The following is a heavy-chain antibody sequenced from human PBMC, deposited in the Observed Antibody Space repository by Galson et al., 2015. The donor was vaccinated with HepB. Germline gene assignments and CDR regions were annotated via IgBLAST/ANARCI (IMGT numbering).Heavy chain of an antibody. V-gene: IGHV3-21*01. CDR1: GFTFSSYS. CDR3: ARDLRIQLWLAD. Sequence: SLRLSCAASGFTFSSYSMNWVRQAPGKGLEWVSSISSSSSYTYYADSVKGRFTISRDNAKNSLYLQMNSLRAEDTAVYYCARDLRIQLWLADWGQGTLVTVSS. CDR2: ISSSSSYT. D-gene: IGHD5-18*01. J-gene: IGHJ4*02.